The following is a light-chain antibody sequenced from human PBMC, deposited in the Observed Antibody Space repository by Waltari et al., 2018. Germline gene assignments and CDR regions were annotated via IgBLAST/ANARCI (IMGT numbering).Light chain of an antibody. Sequence: QSVLTQPPSASGAPGQRVTISCTGSRANIGADYDVSWYQQFPGTAPKLVIYETNKRPSGLSDRFSGSKSGASASLLITGVRSEDEADYYCSTWDRSLGIRLFGGGTRLTVL. J-gene: IGLJ2*01. CDR1: RANIGADYD. V-gene: IGLV1-40*03. CDR3: STWDRSLGIRL. CDR2: ETN.